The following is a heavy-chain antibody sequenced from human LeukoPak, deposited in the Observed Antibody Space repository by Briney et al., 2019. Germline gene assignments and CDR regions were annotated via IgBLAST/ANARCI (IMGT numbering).Heavy chain of an antibody. J-gene: IGHJ4*02. Sequence: GGSLRLSCAASGFTFSSYAMSWVRQAPGKGLEWVSAISGSGGSTYYADSVKGRFTISRDNSKNTLYLQMNSLRAEDTAVYYCANGLDRPRGHFDYWGQGTLVTVSS. V-gene: IGHV3-23*01. CDR1: GFTFSSYA. CDR2: ISGSGGST. CDR3: ANGLDRPRGHFDY. D-gene: IGHD2-2*03.